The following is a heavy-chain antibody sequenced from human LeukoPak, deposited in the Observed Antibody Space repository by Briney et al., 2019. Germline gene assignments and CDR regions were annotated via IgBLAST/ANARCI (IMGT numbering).Heavy chain of an antibody. D-gene: IGHD6-6*01. V-gene: IGHV5-51*01. CDR3: ARRYASSSNYYMDV. J-gene: IGHJ6*03. CDR1: GYAFNTSW. CDR2: IFPGDSNT. Sequence: GESLKISCKTAGYAFNTSWIGWVRQMPGKGLEWMGIIFPGDSNTRYSPSFQGQVNISADRSMRTAYLQWSSLKASDIAMYYSARRYASSSNYYMDVWGKGTTVTVSS.